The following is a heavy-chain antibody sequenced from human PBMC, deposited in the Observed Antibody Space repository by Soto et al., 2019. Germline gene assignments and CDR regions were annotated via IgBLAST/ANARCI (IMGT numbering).Heavy chain of an antibody. Sequence: ASVKVSCKASGYTFTGYYMHWVRQAPGQGLEWMGWINPNNGGTNYAQKFQGWVTMTRDTSMSTAYMELSRLRSEDTAVYYCARGYARGSFDYWGQGTLVTVSS. D-gene: IGHD3-10*01. CDR3: ARGYARGSFDY. V-gene: IGHV1-2*04. CDR1: GYTFTGYY. CDR2: INPNNGGT. J-gene: IGHJ4*02.